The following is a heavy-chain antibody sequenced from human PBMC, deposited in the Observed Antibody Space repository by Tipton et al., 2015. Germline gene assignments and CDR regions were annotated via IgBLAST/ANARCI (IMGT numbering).Heavy chain of an antibody. J-gene: IGHJ5*02. D-gene: IGHD5-12*01. Sequence: TLSLTCAVSGGSISSGGYYWSWIRQHPGKGLEWIGYIYYSGITYYNPSLTSRVTISVDTSKNQFSPKLTSVTAADTAVYYCARDSGYGTVAHWGRGSLVTVSS. CDR1: GGSISSGGYY. CDR2: IYYSGIT. V-gene: IGHV4-31*11. CDR3: ARDSGYGTVAH.